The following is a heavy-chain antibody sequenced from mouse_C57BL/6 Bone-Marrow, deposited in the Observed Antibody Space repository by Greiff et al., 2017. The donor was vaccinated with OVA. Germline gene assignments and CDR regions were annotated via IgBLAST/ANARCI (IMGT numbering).Heavy chain of an antibody. CDR3: TRGGYYLFAY. Sequence: QVHVKQSGAELVRPGASVTLSCKASGYTFTDYEMHWVKQTPVHGLEWIGAIDPETGGTAYNQKFKGKAILTADKSSSTAYMELRSLTSEDSAVYYCTRGGYYLFAYWGQGTLVTVSA. V-gene: IGHV1-15*01. CDR2: IDPETGGT. CDR1: GYTFTDYE. D-gene: IGHD2-3*01. J-gene: IGHJ3*01.